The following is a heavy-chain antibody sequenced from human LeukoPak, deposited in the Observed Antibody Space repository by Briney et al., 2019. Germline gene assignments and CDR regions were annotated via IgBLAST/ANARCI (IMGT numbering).Heavy chain of an antibody. D-gene: IGHD1-26*01. CDR2: ISGSGGST. J-gene: IGHJ5*02. CDR3: ANLNPVVGAP. V-gene: IGHV3-23*01. Sequence: PGGSLRLSCAASGFTFSSYAMSWVRQAPGKGLEWVSGISGSGGSTYYADSVNGRFTISRDNSKNTLFLQMNSLRAEYTAIYYCANLNPVVGAPWGQGTLVTVSS. CDR1: GFTFSSYA.